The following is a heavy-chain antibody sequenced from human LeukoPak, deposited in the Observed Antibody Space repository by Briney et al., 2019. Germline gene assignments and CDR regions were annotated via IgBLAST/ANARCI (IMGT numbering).Heavy chain of an antibody. CDR1: GGSISSYY. V-gene: IGHV4-59*05. CDR2: VYYGGST. D-gene: IGHD6-13*01. Sequence: TSETLSLTCTVSGGSISSYYWSWIRQPPGKGLEWIGSVYYGGSTYYNPSLKSRVTISIDTSKNQFSLKLSSVTAADTAVYYCARPQQSRNLLNFDYWGQGTLVTVSS. J-gene: IGHJ4*02. CDR3: ARPQQSRNLLNFDY.